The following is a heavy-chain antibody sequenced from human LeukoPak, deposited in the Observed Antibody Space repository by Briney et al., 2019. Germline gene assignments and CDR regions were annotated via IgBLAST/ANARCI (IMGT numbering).Heavy chain of an antibody. J-gene: IGHJ5*02. V-gene: IGHV3-74*01. CDR3: ASKVSTGTTTVKGWFDP. Sequence: GGSLRLSCAASGFTFDDYAMHWVRQAPGKGLVWVSRINSDGSSTSYADSVKGRFTISRDNAKNTLYLQMNSLRAEDTAVYYCASKVSTGTTTVKGWFDPWGQGTLVTVSS. D-gene: IGHD1-1*01. CDR2: INSDGSST. CDR1: GFTFDDYA.